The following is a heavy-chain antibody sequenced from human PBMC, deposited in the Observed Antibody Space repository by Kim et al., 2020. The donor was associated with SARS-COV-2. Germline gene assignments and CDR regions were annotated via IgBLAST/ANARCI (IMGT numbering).Heavy chain of an antibody. CDR2: ISWNSGSI. J-gene: IGHJ4*02. Sequence: GGSLRLSCAASGFTFDDYAMHWVRQAPGKGLEWVSGISWNSGSIFYADSVKGRFTISRDNAKNSLYLQMNSLRAEDTALYYCARDPDYWGQGTLVTVSS. V-gene: IGHV3-9*01. CDR1: GFTFDDYA. CDR3: ARDPDY.